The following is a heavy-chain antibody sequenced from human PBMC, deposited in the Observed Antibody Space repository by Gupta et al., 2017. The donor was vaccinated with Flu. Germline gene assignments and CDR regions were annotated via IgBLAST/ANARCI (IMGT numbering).Heavy chain of an antibody. CDR2: IFPGDSEI. CDR3: ARLVTWNKGMDV. Sequence: EVQLVQSAVEVRKPGESLKSSRKASGYNFHSYWIACVRQMPGKGLEWMVAIFPGDSEIRYSPSFQGPVTMSADKSISTAYLQWSSLKASDTAIYYCARLVTWNKGMDVWGKGTTVTVSS. D-gene: IGHD1-1*01. V-gene: IGHV5-51*03. J-gene: IGHJ6*03. CDR1: GYNFHSYW.